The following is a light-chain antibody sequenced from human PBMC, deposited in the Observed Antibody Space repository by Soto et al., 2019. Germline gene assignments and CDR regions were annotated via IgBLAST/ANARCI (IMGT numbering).Light chain of an antibody. J-gene: IGKJ5*01. CDR1: QSVTNNY. V-gene: IGKV3-20*01. Sequence: EIVLTQSPATLSLSPGERATLSCRASQSVTNNYLAWYQQKPGQAPRLLIYDASGRATGIPDRFSGSGSGTDFTLTISRLEPEDFAVYYCQQYDNSPITFGQGTRLEI. CDR2: DAS. CDR3: QQYDNSPIT.